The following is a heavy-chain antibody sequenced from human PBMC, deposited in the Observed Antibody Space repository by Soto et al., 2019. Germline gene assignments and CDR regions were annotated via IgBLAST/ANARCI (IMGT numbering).Heavy chain of an antibody. Sequence: QVQLVESGGGVVQPGRSLRLSCAASGFTFSSYGMHWVRQAPGKGLEWVAVISYDGSNKYYADSVKSGFTISRDNSKNTLYLQKNSLRAEDTAVYYCAKGPYYDSSGYYEDYWGQGTLVTVSS. J-gene: IGHJ4*02. CDR3: AKGPYYDSSGYYEDY. CDR2: ISYDGSNK. V-gene: IGHV3-30*18. CDR1: GFTFSSYG. D-gene: IGHD3-22*01.